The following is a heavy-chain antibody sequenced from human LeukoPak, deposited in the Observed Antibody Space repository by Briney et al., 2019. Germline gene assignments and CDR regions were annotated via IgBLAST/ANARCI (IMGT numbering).Heavy chain of an antibody. J-gene: IGHJ6*03. CDR3: ARARPVRGVIPDYDYYYMDV. D-gene: IGHD3-10*01. V-gene: IGHV3-11*01. CDR2: ISSSGSNR. CDR1: GFTFSDYY. Sequence: KPGGSLRLSCAASGFTFSDYYMRWIRQAPGKGLEWVSYISSSGSNRYYADSVKGRFTISRDNPKSSLYLQMNSLRAEDTAVYYCARARPVRGVIPDYDYYYMDVWGKGTTVTVSS.